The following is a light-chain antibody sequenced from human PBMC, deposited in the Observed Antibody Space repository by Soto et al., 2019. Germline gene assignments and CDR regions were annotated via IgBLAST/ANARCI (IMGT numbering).Light chain of an antibody. CDR3: QQYYSGWT. V-gene: IGKV4-1*01. CDR1: QSVLYSSNNKNY. CDR2: WAS. Sequence: DIVMTQSPDSLAVSLGERATINCKSSQSVLYSSNNKNYLAWYQQKPGQSPKVLIYWASTRESGVPDRYSGSVSGTDSALTISSLQAEDVSVDYCQQYYSGWTFGQGTKVEIK. J-gene: IGKJ1*01.